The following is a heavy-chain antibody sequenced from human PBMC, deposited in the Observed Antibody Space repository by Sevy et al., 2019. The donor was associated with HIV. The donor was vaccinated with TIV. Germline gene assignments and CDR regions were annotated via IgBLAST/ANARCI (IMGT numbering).Heavy chain of an antibody. V-gene: IGHV3-21*01. CDR1: GFTFSTYT. J-gene: IGHJ4*02. D-gene: IGHD6-13*01. Sequence: GESLKISCAASGFTFSTYTMNWVRQAPGKALQWVSSISFSSNYIFFADSMKGRFTIPRDNAKNSLYLQMNSLRAEDTAVYYCARGHSSSWPYFDYWGQGTLVTVSS. CDR2: ISFSSNYI. CDR3: ARGHSSSWPYFDY.